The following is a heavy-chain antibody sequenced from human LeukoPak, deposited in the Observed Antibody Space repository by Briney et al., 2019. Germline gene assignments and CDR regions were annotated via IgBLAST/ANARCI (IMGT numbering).Heavy chain of an antibody. J-gene: IGHJ4*02. D-gene: IGHD5-12*01. V-gene: IGHV3-7*01. CDR1: GFTFIRYW. CDR3: ARVEASGYDYGAFDY. CDR2: IKQDGSAK. Sequence: GGSLRLSCAASGFTFIRYWMSWVRQTPGKELQWVANIKQDGSAKYYVDSVKGRFTISRDNAKNSLYLQMNSLRAEDTAVYYCARVEASGYDYGAFDYWGQGTLVTVSS.